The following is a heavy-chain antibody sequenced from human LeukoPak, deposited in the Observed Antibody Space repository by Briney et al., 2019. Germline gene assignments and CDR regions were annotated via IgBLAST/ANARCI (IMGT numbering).Heavy chain of an antibody. CDR2: INSDGSST. D-gene: IGHD6-13*01. V-gene: IGHV3-74*01. CDR1: GFTFSSYW. CDR3: ATSASYSSSRRPDY. J-gene: IGHJ4*02. Sequence: GGSLRLSCAASGFTFSSYWMHWVRQAPGKGLVWVSRINSDGSSTSYADSVKGRFTISRDNAKNTLYLQMNSLRAEDTAVYYCATSASYSSSRRPDYWGQGTLVTVSS.